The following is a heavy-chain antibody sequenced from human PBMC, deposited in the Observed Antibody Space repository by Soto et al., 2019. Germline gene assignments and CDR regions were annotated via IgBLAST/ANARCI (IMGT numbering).Heavy chain of an antibody. J-gene: IGHJ4*02. CDR3: ARSVIRFDY. Sequence: EVQLLESGGGLVQPGGSLRLSCAASGFTFSSYAMTWVRQAPGKGLEWVSAISGAAFAYYADSVKGRFTISRDNSNNTVFLEIRSLGVEDTAGYYCARSVIRFDYWGQGTLVTVSS. CDR1: GFTFSSYA. D-gene: IGHD2-21*01. CDR2: ISGAAFA. V-gene: IGHV3-23*01.